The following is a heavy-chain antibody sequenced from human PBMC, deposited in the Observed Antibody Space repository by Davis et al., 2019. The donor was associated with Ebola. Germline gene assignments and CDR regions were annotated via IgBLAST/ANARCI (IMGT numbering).Heavy chain of an antibody. CDR3: TRGWLRGWFDP. J-gene: IGHJ5*02. D-gene: IGHD5-12*01. Sequence: PSETLSLTCAVSGDSVSGNSGAWNWLRQSPSRGLEWLGRTYYSSQWYKDYAESVRSRMTINPDTSKNQFSLQLNSVTPEDTALYYCTRGWLRGWFDPWGQGTLVTVSS. CDR1: GDSVSGNSGA. CDR2: TYYSSQWYK. V-gene: IGHV6-1*01.